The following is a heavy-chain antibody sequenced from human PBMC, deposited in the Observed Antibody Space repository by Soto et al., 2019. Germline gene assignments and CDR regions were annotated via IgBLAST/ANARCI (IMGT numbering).Heavy chain of an antibody. J-gene: IGHJ5*02. V-gene: IGHV1-18*01. CDR1: GYTFTSYG. D-gene: IGHD2-8*02. CDR3: ARGVMYAPSAWFDP. Sequence: ASVKVSCKASGYTFTSYGISWVRQAPGQGLEWMGWISAYNGNTNYSQKLQGRVTMTTDTSTSTAYMELRSLRSDDTAVYYCARGVMYAPSAWFDPWGQGTLVTVSS. CDR2: ISAYNGNT.